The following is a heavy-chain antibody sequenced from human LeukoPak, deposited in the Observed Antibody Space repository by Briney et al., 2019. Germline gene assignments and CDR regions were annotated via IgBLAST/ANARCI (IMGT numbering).Heavy chain of an antibody. V-gene: IGHV1-24*01. CDR1: GYTLTGFS. Sequence: ASVKVSCKVSGYTLTGFSMHWVRQAPGKGLEWMGHFDPEGGEPIYAQRFQGRLTMTADTSTDTGYMELSRLTSEDTAVYYCATSPVDSGSYTIWGQGTMVSVSS. J-gene: IGHJ3*02. CDR3: ATSPVDSGSYTI. D-gene: IGHD3-10*01. CDR2: FDPEGGEP.